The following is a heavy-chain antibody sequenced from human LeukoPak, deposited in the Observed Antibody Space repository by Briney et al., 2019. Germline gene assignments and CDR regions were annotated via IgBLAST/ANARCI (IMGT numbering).Heavy chain of an antibody. CDR1: GYTFTGYY. D-gene: IGHD6-19*01. J-gene: IGHJ3*02. Sequence: ASVKVSCKASGYTFTGYYMHWVRQAPGQGLEWMGWINPNSGGTNYAQKFQGGVTMTRDTSISTAYMELSRLRSDDTAVYYCARDLQWLVRGDAFDIWDQGTMVAVSS. V-gene: IGHV1-2*02. CDR3: ARDLQWLVRGDAFDI. CDR2: INPNSGGT.